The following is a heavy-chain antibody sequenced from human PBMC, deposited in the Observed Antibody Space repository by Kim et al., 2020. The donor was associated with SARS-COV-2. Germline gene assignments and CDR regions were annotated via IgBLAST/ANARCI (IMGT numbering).Heavy chain of an antibody. CDR2: ISGSGGST. CDR3: AKGSKGIAVAGTLRVGDAFDI. J-gene: IGHJ3*02. Sequence: GGSLRLSCAASGFTFSSYAMSWVRQAPGKGLEWVSAISGSGGSTYYADSVKGRFTISRDNSKNTLYLQMNSLRAEDTAVYYCAKGSKGIAVAGTLRVGDAFDIWGQGTMVTVSS. CDR1: GFTFSSYA. D-gene: IGHD6-19*01. V-gene: IGHV3-23*01.